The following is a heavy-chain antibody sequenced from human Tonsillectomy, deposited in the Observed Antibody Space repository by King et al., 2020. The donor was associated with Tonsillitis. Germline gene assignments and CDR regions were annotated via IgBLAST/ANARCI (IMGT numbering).Heavy chain of an antibody. CDR2: INPDNGGT. CDR1: GYTFTGHF. Sequence: VQLVESGAEVKKPGASMKVSCKASGYTFTGHFIHWVRKATGQGLECMAWINPDNGGTNFAQKIQGRVTITTDTSISKAFMELSRLRSDDTAVYYCSRVGDLRDGAFDIWGQGTMVTVSS. CDR3: SRVGDLRDGAFDI. D-gene: IGHD5-24*01. V-gene: IGHV1-2*02. J-gene: IGHJ3*02.